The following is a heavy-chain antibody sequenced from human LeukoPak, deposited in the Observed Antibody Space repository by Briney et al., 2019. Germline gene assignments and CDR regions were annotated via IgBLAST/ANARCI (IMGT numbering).Heavy chain of an antibody. CDR3: AKHGFGEFKNAFDI. J-gene: IGHJ3*02. V-gene: IGHV3-23*01. Sequence: GGSLRLSCAASGFTFSSYAMSWVRQAPVKGLEWVSALSGSGGSTYYADSVKGRFTISRDNSKNTLYLQMNSLRAEDTAVYYCAKHGFGEFKNAFDIWGQGTMVTVSS. CDR2: LSGSGGST. D-gene: IGHD3-10*01. CDR1: GFTFSSYA.